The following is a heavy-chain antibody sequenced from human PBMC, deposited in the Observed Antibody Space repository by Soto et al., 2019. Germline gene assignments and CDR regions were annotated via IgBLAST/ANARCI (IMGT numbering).Heavy chain of an antibody. J-gene: IGHJ4*02. CDR3: TVATIILSRVETHQFDY. V-gene: IGHV3-64D*08. D-gene: IGHD5-12*01. CDR2: ISSNGGST. CDR1: GFTFSSYA. Sequence: GGSLRLSCSASGFTFSSYAMHWVRQAPGKGLEYVSAISSNGGSTYYADSVKGRFTISRDNSKNTLYLQMSSLRAEDTAVYYCTVATIILSRVETHQFDYWGQGTLVTVSS.